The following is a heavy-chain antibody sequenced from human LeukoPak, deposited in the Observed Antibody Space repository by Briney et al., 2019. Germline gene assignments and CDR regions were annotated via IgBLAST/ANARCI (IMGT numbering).Heavy chain of an antibody. Sequence: ASVKVSCKASGYTFTGHYMHWVRQAPGQGLEWMGWINPNSGGTNYAQKFQGRVTMTRDTSISTAYMELSRLRSDDTAVYYCARDWSYSSGSNDAFDIWGQGTMVTVSS. CDR2: INPNSGGT. CDR3: ARDWSYSSGSNDAFDI. J-gene: IGHJ3*02. CDR1: GYTFTGHY. V-gene: IGHV1-2*02. D-gene: IGHD6-19*01.